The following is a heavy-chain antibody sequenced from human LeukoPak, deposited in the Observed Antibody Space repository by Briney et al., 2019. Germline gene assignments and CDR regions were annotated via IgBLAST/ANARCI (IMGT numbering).Heavy chain of an antibody. D-gene: IGHD3-3*01. CDR2: INHSGST. V-gene: IGHV4-34*01. J-gene: IGHJ4*02. CDR3: ARLSDFWSGFDY. Sequence: SETLSLTCAVYGGSFSGYYWSWLRQPPGKGLEWIGEINHSGSTNYNPSLMSRVTISVDTSKNQFSLKLSSVTAADTAVYYCARLSDFWSGFDYWGQGTLVTVSS. CDR1: GGSFSGYY.